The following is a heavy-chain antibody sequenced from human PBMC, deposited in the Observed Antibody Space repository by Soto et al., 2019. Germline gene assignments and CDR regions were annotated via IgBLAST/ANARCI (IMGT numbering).Heavy chain of an antibody. CDR2: VYSSGTT. Sequence: PSETLSLTXSVSGGSINSYWWSWIRQPAGKGLEWIGRVYSSGTTDYNPSLNSRATMSVETSKNQFSLKLTSVTAADTAVYYCARDIGSYAYAEGYWGQGIQVTVSS. J-gene: IGHJ4*02. CDR3: ARDIGSYAYAEGY. CDR1: GGSINSYW. D-gene: IGHD2-2*01. V-gene: IGHV4-4*07.